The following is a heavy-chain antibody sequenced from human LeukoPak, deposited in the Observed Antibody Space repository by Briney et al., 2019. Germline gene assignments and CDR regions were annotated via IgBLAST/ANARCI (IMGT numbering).Heavy chain of an antibody. V-gene: IGHV4-39*01. Sequence: SETLSLTCTVSGGSISSSSYYWGWIRQPPGKGLEWIGSIYYSGSTYYNPSLKSRVTISVDTSKNQCPLKLSSVTAADTAVYYCARHSVVPAAIWFDPWGQGTLVTVSS. CDR1: GGSISSSSYY. CDR3: ARHSVVPAAIWFDP. J-gene: IGHJ5*02. D-gene: IGHD2-2*01. CDR2: IYYSGST.